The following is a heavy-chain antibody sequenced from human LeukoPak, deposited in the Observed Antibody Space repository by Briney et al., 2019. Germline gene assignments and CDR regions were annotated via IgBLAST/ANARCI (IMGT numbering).Heavy chain of an antibody. CDR3: AVSSLFDP. J-gene: IGHJ5*02. CDR2: ISYDGSNK. V-gene: IGHV3-30-3*01. CDR1: GFTFSSYA. Sequence: GGSLRLSCAASGFTFSSYAMHWVRQAPGKGLEWVAVISYDGSNKYYADSVKGRSTISRDNSKNTLYLQMNSLRAEDTAVYYCAVSSLFDPWGQGTLVTVSS.